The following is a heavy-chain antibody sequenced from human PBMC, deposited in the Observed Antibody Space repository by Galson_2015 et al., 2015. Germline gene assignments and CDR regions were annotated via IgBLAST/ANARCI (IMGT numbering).Heavy chain of an antibody. CDR3: AKGGYCSGSNCYTTNFDY. D-gene: IGHD2-2*02. V-gene: IGHV3-23*01. CDR2: IGGGGGST. J-gene: IGHJ4*02. Sequence: SLRLSCAASGFTFSSYAMSWVRQAPGKGLEWVSGIGGGGGSTYYADSVKGRFTISRDNSKNTLYPQMISLRVEDTAVYYCAKGGYCSGSNCYTTNFDYWGQGTLVTVSS. CDR1: GFTFSSYA.